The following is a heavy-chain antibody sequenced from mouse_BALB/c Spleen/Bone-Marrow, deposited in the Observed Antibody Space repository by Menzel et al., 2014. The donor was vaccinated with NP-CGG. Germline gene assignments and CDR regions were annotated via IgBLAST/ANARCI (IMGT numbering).Heavy chain of an antibody. CDR2: IYPNNGGT. D-gene: IGHD1-1*02. CDR1: GYTFTDYN. V-gene: IGHV1S29*02. Sequence: EVQVVESGPELVKPGASVKISCKASGYTFTDYNMYWVKQSHGKSLEWSGYIYPNNGGTGYNQKFKSKATVTADNSSSTAYMELRSLTSEDSAVYYCARRGSPYYFDYWGQGTTLTVSS. CDR3: ARRGSPYYFDY. J-gene: IGHJ2*01.